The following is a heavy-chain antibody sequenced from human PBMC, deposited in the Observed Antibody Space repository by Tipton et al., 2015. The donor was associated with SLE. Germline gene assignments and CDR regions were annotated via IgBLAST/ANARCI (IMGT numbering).Heavy chain of an antibody. CDR2: ITWNGGTI. Sequence: SLRLSCAASGFSFDDYAMHWVRQVPGKGLEWVSGITWNGGTIAYADSVKGRFTISRDNAKNSLYLQMNSLTPDDTAFYYCTKDKEMATIQTYFFDYWGQGTLVTVST. D-gene: IGHD5-24*01. CDR1: GFSFDDYA. J-gene: IGHJ4*02. V-gene: IGHV3-9*01. CDR3: TKDKEMATIQTYFFDY.